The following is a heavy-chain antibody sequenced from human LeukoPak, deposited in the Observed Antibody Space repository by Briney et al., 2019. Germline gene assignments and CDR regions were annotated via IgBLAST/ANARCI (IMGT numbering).Heavy chain of an antibody. V-gene: IGHV3-48*03. CDR1: GLTFSSYE. CDR3: ATASGGWYRYYFDS. J-gene: IGHJ4*02. Sequence: GGSLRLSCAASGLTFSSYEMNWARQAPGKGLEWISYISSASNMIYYAESVKGRFTISRDNAKNSLYLQMNSLRAEDTAVYYCATASGGWYRYYFDSWGQGILVTVSS. CDR2: ISSASNMI. D-gene: IGHD6-13*01.